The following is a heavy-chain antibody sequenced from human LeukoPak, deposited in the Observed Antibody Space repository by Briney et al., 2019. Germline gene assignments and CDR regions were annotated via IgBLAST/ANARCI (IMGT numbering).Heavy chain of an antibody. D-gene: IGHD4-17*01. Sequence: GGSLRLSCAAPAFTVSSKYMTWVRQAPGKGLDWVSVIHAGGNSIYADSVQGRFTVSRHNSENTVYLQMSSLRPEDTAVYYCASGESAQQVFEYWGQGTLVTVSS. V-gene: IGHV3-53*04. J-gene: IGHJ4*02. CDR1: AFTVSSKY. CDR3: ASGESAQQVFEY. CDR2: IHAGGNS.